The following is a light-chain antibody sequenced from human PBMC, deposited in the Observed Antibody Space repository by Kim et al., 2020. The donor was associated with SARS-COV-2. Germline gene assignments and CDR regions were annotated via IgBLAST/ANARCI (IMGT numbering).Light chain of an antibody. CDR2: GAS. V-gene: IGKV3-15*01. J-gene: IGKJ4*01. CDR1: QSVSSN. Sequence: PGERVTLSCSASQSVSSNLAWYQKKVGQAPRLLVYGASTRATGVPARFTGSGSGIEFTLTISSLQSEDLAIYFCQKYNNWPPEITFGGGTKVDIK. CDR3: QKYNNWPPEIT.